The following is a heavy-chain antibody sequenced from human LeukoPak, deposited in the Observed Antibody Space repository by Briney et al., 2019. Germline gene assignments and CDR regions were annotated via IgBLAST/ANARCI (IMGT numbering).Heavy chain of an antibody. Sequence: GGSLRLSCAASGFTFSKYVMHWVRQAPGKGLEWVATVSYDGTNKYYADSVKGRFTISRDNSKNTLYLQMSSLKTEDTAVYYCARRGTVTTERFDYWGQGTLVTVSS. CDR1: GFTFSKYV. CDR2: VSYDGTNK. CDR3: ARRGTVTTERFDY. D-gene: IGHD4-11*01. V-gene: IGHV3-30*03. J-gene: IGHJ4*02.